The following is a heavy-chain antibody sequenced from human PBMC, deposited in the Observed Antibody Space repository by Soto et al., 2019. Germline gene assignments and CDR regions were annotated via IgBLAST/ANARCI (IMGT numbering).Heavy chain of an antibody. V-gene: IGHV4-4*02. J-gene: IGHJ6*02. D-gene: IGHD4-4*01. Sequence: SETLSLTCAVSGGSISSSNWWSWVRQPPGKGLEWIGEIYHSGSTNYNPSLKSRVTISVDKSKNQFSLKLSSVTAADTAVYYCARASGSPSTVTGGYYYYYGMDVWGQGTTITVSS. CDR3: ARASGSPSTVTGGYYYYYGMDV. CDR1: GGSISSSNW. CDR2: IYHSGST.